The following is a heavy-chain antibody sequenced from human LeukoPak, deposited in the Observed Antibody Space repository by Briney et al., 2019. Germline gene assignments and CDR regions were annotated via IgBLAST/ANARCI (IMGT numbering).Heavy chain of an antibody. CDR1: GYRFTSYW. J-gene: IGHJ4*02. CDR2: SYPGDSDT. V-gene: IGHV5-51*07. Sequence: GESLKFSCKGSGYRFTSYWIGWGHPMPGEGLEWVGISYPGDSDTRYSPSFQGQVTISADKSISTAYLQWSSLKASDSAMYYCARLRYSSTWYRFDYFDYWGQGTLVTVSS. D-gene: IGHD6-13*01. CDR3: ARLRYSSTWYRFDYFDY.